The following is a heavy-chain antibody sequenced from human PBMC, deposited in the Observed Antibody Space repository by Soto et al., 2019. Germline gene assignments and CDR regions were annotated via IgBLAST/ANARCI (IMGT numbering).Heavy chain of an antibody. CDR1: GFTFSSYA. Sequence: EVQLLESGGGLVQPGGSLRLSCAASGFTFSSYAMSWVRQAPGKGLEWVSAISGSGGSTYYADSVKGRFTISRDNSKNTLYLQMNSLRAEDTAVYYCAKNPPFLPYCSGGSCYNDYWGQGTLVTVSS. J-gene: IGHJ4*02. D-gene: IGHD2-15*01. CDR2: ISGSGGST. CDR3: AKNPPFLPYCSGGSCYNDY. V-gene: IGHV3-23*01.